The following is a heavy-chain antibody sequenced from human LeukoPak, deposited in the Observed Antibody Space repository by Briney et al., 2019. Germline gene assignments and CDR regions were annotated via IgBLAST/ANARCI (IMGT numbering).Heavy chain of an antibody. CDR3: ARVPLGYDPVRDYYYGMDV. Sequence: SVKASCKASGGTFSSYAISWVRLAPGQGLEWMGRIIPIFGIANYAQKFQGRVTITADKSTSTAYMELSSLRSEDTAVYYCARVPLGYDPVRDYYYGMDVWGQGTTVTVSS. J-gene: IGHJ6*02. V-gene: IGHV1-69*04. CDR1: GGTFSSYA. D-gene: IGHD3-22*01. CDR2: IIPIFGIA.